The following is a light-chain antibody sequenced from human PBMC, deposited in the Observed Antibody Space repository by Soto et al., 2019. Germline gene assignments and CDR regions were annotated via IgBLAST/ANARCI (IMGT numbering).Light chain of an antibody. J-gene: IGLJ2*01. CDR1: SGYSNYK. CDR2: VGTGGIVG. Sequence: QSVLTQPPSASASLGASVTLTCTLSSGYSNYKVDWYQQRPGKGPRFVMRVGTGGIVGSKGDGIPDRFSVLGSGLNRYLTIKNIQEEHESDYHCGADHGSGSNWVFGGGTKLTVL. V-gene: IGLV9-49*01. CDR3: GADHGSGSNWV.